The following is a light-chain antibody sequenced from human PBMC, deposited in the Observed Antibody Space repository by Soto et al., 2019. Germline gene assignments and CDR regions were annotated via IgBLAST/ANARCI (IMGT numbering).Light chain of an antibody. CDR1: QSVSSGF. V-gene: IGKV3-20*01. Sequence: DSVLTQSPGTLSLSPGERATLSCRASQSVSSGFLAWYQQKPGQAPRLLIYGASSRATGIPDRFSGSGSGTDFTLTISRLEPEDFAVYYCQQYGSSRRTFGQGTKVDIK. CDR3: QQYGSSRRT. J-gene: IGKJ1*01. CDR2: GAS.